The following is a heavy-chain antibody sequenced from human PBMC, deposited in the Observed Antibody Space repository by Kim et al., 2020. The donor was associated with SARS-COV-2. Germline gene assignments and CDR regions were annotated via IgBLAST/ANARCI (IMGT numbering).Heavy chain of an antibody. CDR3: ARGSEGFGELFEY. J-gene: IGHJ4*02. CDR2: IYYSGST. CDR1: GGSISSYY. D-gene: IGHD3-10*01. V-gene: IGHV4-59*01. Sequence: SETLSLTCTVSGGSISSYYWSWIRQPPGKGLEWIGYIYYSGSTNYNPSLKSRVTISVDTSKNQFSLKLSSVTAADTAVYYCARGSEGFGELFEYWGQGTLVTVSS.